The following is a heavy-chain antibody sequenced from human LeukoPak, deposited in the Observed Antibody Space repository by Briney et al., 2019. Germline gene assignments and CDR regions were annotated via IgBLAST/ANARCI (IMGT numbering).Heavy chain of an antibody. CDR1: GGSISSYY. V-gene: IGHV4-34*01. Sequence: SETLSLTCTVSGGSISSYYWSWIRQPPGKGLEWIGEINHSGSTNYNPSLKSRVTISVDTSKNQFSLKLSSVTAADTAVYYCASAYGENYDILTGYYMHPFDYWGQGTLVTVSS. CDR2: INHSGST. CDR3: ASAYGENYDILTGYYMHPFDY. D-gene: IGHD3-9*01. J-gene: IGHJ4*02.